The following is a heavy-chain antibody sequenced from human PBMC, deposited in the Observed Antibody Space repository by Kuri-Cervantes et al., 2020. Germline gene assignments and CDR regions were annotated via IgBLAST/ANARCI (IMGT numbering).Heavy chain of an antibody. D-gene: IGHD6-19*01. CDR1: GFTVSSNY. CDR3: ARVSIAVAGVIDY. V-gene: IGHV3-53*01. J-gene: IGHJ4*02. CDR2: IYSGGST. Sequence: GESLKISCAASGFTVSSNYMSWVRQAPGKGLEWVSVIYSGGSTYYADSVKGRFTISRDNSKNTLYLQMNSLRAEDTAVYYCARVSIAVAGVIDYWGQGTLVTVSS.